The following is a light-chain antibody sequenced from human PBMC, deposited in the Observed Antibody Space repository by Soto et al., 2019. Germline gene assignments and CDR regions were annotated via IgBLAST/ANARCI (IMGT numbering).Light chain of an antibody. CDR1: QAVNTR. J-gene: IGKJ4*01. Sequence: EIVLTQSPATLSSFPGDRVTLSCRASQAVNTRLAWYQHKPGQAPRLLIYDTSIRATGVPARFSGSRSGAEFTLTISSLQSEDFAVYYCQHYVNWPLTFGGGTKVDIK. CDR3: QHYVNWPLT. CDR2: DTS. V-gene: IGKV3-15*01.